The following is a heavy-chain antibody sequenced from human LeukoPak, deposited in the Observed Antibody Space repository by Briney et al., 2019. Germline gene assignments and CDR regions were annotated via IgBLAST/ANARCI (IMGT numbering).Heavy chain of an antibody. J-gene: IGHJ4*02. CDR1: GFTFSSYE. Sequence: GGRLRLSCAAPGFTFSSYEMNWVRQAPGKGLEWVSYISSSGSTIYYAYSVKGRFTISRDNAKNSLYRQMNSLRAEDTAVYYCARDPVCDYWGQGTLVTVSS. CDR2: ISSSGSTI. V-gene: IGHV3-48*03. CDR3: ARDPVCDY.